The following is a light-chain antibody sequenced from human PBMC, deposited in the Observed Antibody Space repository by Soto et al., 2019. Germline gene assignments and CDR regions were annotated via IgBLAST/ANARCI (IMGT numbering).Light chain of an antibody. CDR1: QSVSTN. Sequence: EVVLTQSPGTLSLSPGERATLSCRASQSVSTNLAWYQQKPGQSPSLLIYGSSPRATGIPARFSGSGSGTELTLTISSLQSEDSAVYYCQQYNNWPITFGQGTRLEIK. CDR3: QQYNNWPIT. CDR2: GSS. J-gene: IGKJ5*01. V-gene: IGKV3-15*01.